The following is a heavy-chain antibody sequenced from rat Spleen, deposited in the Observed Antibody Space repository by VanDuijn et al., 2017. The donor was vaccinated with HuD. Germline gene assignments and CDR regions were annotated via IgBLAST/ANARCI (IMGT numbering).Heavy chain of an antibody. CDR2: IWGDGST. J-gene: IGHJ4*01. Sequence: QVQLKESGPGLVQPSQTLSLTCTVSGFSLTSYGVSWVRQPPGKGLEWMGGIWGDGSTNYNSALKSRLSISRDTSKSQVFLKMNSLQTEDTAIYCCTRAPGPTVDVMDAWGQGASVTVSS. CDR1: GFSLTSYG. CDR3: TRAPGPTVDVMDA. V-gene: IGHV2-13*01. D-gene: IGHD1-1*01.